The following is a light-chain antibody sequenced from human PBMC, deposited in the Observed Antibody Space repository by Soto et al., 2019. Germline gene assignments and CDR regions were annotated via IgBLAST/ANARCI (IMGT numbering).Light chain of an antibody. CDR3: SSYTTSNTRQIV. Sequence: QSVLTQPASVAGSPGQSVTISCTGTSNDISGYNYVSWYQHHPGKAPKLIIYDVSNRPSGVSIRFSGSKSDNTASLTISGLQPEDEADYHCSSYTTSNTRQIVFGTGTKVTVL. V-gene: IGLV2-14*03. CDR2: DVS. CDR1: SNDISGYNY. J-gene: IGLJ1*01.